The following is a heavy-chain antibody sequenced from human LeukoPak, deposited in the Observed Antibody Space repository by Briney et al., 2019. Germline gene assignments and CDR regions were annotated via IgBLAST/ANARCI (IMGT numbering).Heavy chain of an antibody. CDR2: IYHSGST. J-gene: IGHJ4*02. Sequence: PSETLSLTCTVSGGSISSGGYYWSWIRQPPGKGLEWIGYIYHSGSTYYNPSLKSRVTISVDRSKNQFSLKLSSVTAADTAVYYCARTEAATRNIYFDCWGQGTLVTVSS. D-gene: IGHD6-13*01. CDR3: ARTEAATRNIYFDC. CDR1: GGSISSGGYY. V-gene: IGHV4-30-2*01.